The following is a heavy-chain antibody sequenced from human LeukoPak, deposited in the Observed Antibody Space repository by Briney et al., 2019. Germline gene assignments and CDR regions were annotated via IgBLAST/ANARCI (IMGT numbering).Heavy chain of an antibody. CDR3: ARVSEMATLY. CDR1: GGSISSSSYY. CDR2: IYCSGST. D-gene: IGHD5-24*01. V-gene: IGHV4-39*07. J-gene: IGHJ4*02. Sequence: PSETLSLTCTVSGGSISSSSYYWGWIRQPPGKGLEWIGSIYCSGSTYYNPSLKSRVTISVDTSKNQFSLKLSSVTAADTAVYYCARVSEMATLYWGQGTLVTVSS.